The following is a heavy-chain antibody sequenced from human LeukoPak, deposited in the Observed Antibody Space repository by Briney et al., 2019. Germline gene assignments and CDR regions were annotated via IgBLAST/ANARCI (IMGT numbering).Heavy chain of an antibody. CDR3: ARECTVTTVGGSFDWFDP. CDR2: IYYSGST. J-gene: IGHJ5*02. D-gene: IGHD4-17*01. CDR1: GGSISSGDYY. V-gene: IGHV4-30-4*08. Sequence: SETLSLTCTVSGGSISSGDYYWSWIRQPPGKGLEWIGYIYYSGSTYYNPSLKSRVTISVDTSKNQFSLKLSSVTAADTAVYYCARECTVTTVGGSFDWFDPWGQGTLITVSS.